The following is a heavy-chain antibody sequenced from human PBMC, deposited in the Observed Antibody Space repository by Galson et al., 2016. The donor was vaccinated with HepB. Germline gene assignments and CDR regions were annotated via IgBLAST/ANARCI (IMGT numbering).Heavy chain of an antibody. CDR2: ITSNGGDR. CDR1: GFTFSRYG. J-gene: IGHJ4*02. D-gene: IGHD2-2*01. CDR3: VKDEDCTGTSCHDY. V-gene: IGHV3-64D*06. Sequence: SLRLSCAASGFTFSRYGMHWVRQAPGKGLEYVSAITSNGGDRYYAASVKGRFTISRGNSKNTLYLQMSSLRADDTAVYYCVKDEDCTGTSCHDYWGQGTLVTVSS.